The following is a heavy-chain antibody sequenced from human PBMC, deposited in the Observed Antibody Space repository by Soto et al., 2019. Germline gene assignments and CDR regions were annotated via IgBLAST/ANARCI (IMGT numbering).Heavy chain of an antibody. CDR3: AKSPGSFDYYAMHX. J-gene: IGHJ6*02. Sequence: PGGSLRLSCAASAFTFSSYAMSWVRQAPGKGLEWVSSISGSGGRTYHADSVKGRFTISRDNSKKTLYLQMNSMRAEDTAVYYCAKSPGSFDYYAMHXWGQGTTVTVS. D-gene: IGHD3-10*01. CDR1: AFTFSSYA. CDR2: ISGSGGRT. V-gene: IGHV3-23*01.